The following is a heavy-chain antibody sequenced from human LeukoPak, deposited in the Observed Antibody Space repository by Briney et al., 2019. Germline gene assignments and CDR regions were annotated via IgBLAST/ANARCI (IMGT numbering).Heavy chain of an antibody. CDR3: ARGVLTGWQDY. Sequence: SQTLSLTCTVSGGSISSYYWSWIRQPPGKGLEWIGYIYYSGSTNYNPSLKSRVTISVDTSKNQFSLKLSSVTAADTAVYYCARGVLTGWQDYWGQGTLVTVSS. CDR2: IYYSGST. V-gene: IGHV4-59*01. J-gene: IGHJ4*02. CDR1: GGSISSYY. D-gene: IGHD3-9*01.